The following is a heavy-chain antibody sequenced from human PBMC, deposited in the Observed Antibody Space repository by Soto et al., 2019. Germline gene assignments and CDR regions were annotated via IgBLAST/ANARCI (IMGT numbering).Heavy chain of an antibody. V-gene: IGHV3-11*05. D-gene: IGHD3-3*01. CDR2: ITSSSSYA. J-gene: IGHJ4*02. CDR1: GFTFSDSY. Sequence: QVQLVESGGALVEPGRSLRLSCAASGFTFSDSYMNWIRQAPGKGPEWVAYITSSSSYAMYADSVKGRFTISRDNARNTLYLQMSSLRVEDTAVYYCARTFGSPDFWGQGTLVTVSS. CDR3: ARTFGSPDF.